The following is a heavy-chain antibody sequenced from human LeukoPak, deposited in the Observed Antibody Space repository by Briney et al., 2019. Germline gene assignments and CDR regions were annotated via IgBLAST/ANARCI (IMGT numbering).Heavy chain of an antibody. CDR3: ARDRDYYDISQDAFDI. D-gene: IGHD3-22*01. Sequence: ASVKVSCKASGGTFSSYAISWVRQAPGQGLEWMGRIIPIFGTANYARKFQGRVTITTDESTSTAYMELSSLRSEDTAVYYCARDRDYYDISQDAFDIWGQGTMVTVSS. CDR1: GGTFSSYA. V-gene: IGHV1-69*05. J-gene: IGHJ3*02. CDR2: IIPIFGTA.